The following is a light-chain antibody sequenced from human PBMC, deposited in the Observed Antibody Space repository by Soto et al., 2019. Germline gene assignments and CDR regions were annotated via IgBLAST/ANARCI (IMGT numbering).Light chain of an antibody. CDR1: SSNIGAGYD. CDR3: QSYDSSLSGSNWV. Sequence: QSVLTQPPSVSGAPGQRVTISCTGSSSNIGAGYDVHWYQQLPGTAPKLLIYANTNRPSGVPDRFSGSKSGTSASLAITGLQDEDEADYYCQSYDSSLSGSNWVFGGGTKRTVL. V-gene: IGLV1-40*01. CDR2: ANT. J-gene: IGLJ3*02.